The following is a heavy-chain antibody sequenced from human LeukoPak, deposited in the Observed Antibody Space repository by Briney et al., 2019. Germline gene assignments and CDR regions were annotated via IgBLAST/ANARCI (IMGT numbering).Heavy chain of an antibody. CDR1: GFTFSSYW. Sequence: GGSLRLSCVASGFTFSSYWMHWVRQAPGKGLVWVSRIDSDGRTTNYADSVKGRFTISRDNAKSTMYLQMNSPRADDTAVYYCARRGDYGDSWGQGTLVTVSS. D-gene: IGHD4-17*01. CDR3: ARRGDYGDS. V-gene: IGHV3-74*01. CDR2: IDSDGRTT. J-gene: IGHJ5*01.